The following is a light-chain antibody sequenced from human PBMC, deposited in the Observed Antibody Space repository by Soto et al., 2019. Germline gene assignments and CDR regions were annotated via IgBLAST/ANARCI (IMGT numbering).Light chain of an antibody. CDR1: QSLTSSY. CDR2: GAL. Sequence: EIVLTQSPGTLSLSPGERATLSCRASQSLTSSYLAWYQQKPGQAPRLLIYGALSRATGIPDRFSGSGSGTDFTLTISRLEPEDFALYYCQQYATSPLTFGGGTKV. CDR3: QQYATSPLT. J-gene: IGKJ4*01. V-gene: IGKV3-20*01.